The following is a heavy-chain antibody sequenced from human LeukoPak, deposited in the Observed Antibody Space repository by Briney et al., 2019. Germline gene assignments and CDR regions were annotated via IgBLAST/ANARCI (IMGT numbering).Heavy chain of an antibody. V-gene: IGHV1-46*01. D-gene: IGHD3-22*01. CDR3: ATGLTDYDSRGCDY. CDR2: INPSGGST. J-gene: IGHJ4*02. CDR1: GYTFTSYY. Sequence: ASVKVSCKASGYTFTSYYMHWVRQAPGQGLEWMGIINPSGGSTSYAQKFQGRVTMTRNTSISTAYMELSSLRSEDTAVYYCATGLTDYDSRGCDYWGQGTLVTVSS.